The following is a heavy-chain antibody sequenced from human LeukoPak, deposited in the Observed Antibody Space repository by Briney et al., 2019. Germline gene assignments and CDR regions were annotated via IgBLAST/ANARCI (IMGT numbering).Heavy chain of an antibody. J-gene: IGHJ5*02. CDR1: GFTLSRSW. CDR2: IKEDGSDK. D-gene: IGHD3-10*01. CDR3: ARPEFDGSGLGP. V-gene: IGHV3-7*01. Sequence: GRSLSLSCAASGFTLSRSWMSWVRLAAGKGLEWVANIKEDGSDKYYVDSVKGRFTLSRNNNNNSLYLQMNRLRAEDTAVYYCARPEFDGSGLGPWGQGTLVTVSS.